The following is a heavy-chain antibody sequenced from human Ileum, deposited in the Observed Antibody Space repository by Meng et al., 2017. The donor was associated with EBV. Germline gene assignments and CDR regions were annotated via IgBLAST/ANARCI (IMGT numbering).Heavy chain of an antibody. Sequence: QLRVSGPGLVWPLGTLSLTSSVSGAPSSNEHWWSWVRQSPGKGLEWIGEIHHTRGPNYNPSLKSRVIISVDKSNNHFSLRLSAVTAADTAVYYCASNGAFSLDHWGQGTLVTVSS. V-gene: IGHV4-4*02. CDR3: ASNGAFSLDH. CDR2: IHHTRGP. D-gene: IGHD2-8*01. CDR1: GAPSSNEHW. J-gene: IGHJ4*02.